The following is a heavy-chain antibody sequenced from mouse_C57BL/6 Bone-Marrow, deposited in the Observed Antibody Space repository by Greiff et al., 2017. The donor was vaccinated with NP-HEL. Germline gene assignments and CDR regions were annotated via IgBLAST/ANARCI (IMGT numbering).Heavy chain of an antibody. CDR2: IDPSDSYT. Sequence: QVQLQQSGAELVMPGASVKLSCKASGYTFTSYWMHWVKQRPGQGLEWIGEIDPSDSYTNYNQKFKGKSTLTVYKSSRTAYMQLSSLTAEDSAVYYCARGLRYPMDYWGQGTSVTVSS. D-gene: IGHD1-1*01. CDR1: GYTFTSYW. V-gene: IGHV1-69*01. J-gene: IGHJ4*01. CDR3: ARGLRYPMDY.